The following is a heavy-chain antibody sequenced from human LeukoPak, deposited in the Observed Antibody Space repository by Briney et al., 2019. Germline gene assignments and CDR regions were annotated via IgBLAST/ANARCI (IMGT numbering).Heavy chain of an antibody. CDR1: GGSISSSSYY. D-gene: IGHD5-12*01. J-gene: IGHJ5*02. V-gene: IGHV4-39*01. CDR3: ARNVVATITGSWFDP. CDR2: IYYSGST. Sequence: SETLSLTCTVSGGSISSSSYYWGWIRQPPGKGLEWTGSIYYSGSTYYNPSLKSRVTISVDTSKNQFSLELSSVTAADTAVYYCARNVVATITGSWFDPWGQGTLVTVSS.